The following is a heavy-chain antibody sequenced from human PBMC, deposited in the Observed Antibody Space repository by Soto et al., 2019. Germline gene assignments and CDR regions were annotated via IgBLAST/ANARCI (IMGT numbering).Heavy chain of an antibody. V-gene: IGHV3-30*03. J-gene: IGHJ4*02. Sequence: QVQLVESGGGVVQPGRSLRLSCATSGFTFRSYAMHWVRQAPGKGLEWVSVISSDGRNAYYADSVKGRFTISRDNSENTLFLQLNSLRAEDTAMYYCAGTTVTTVGYFDYWGQGTRVTGSS. CDR3: AGTTVTTVGYFDY. D-gene: IGHD4-17*01. CDR1: GFTFRSYA. CDR2: ISSDGRNA.